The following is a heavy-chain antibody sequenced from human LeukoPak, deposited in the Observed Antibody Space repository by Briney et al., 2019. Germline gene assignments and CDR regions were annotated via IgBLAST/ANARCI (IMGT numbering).Heavy chain of an antibody. CDR3: ATHSMVRGAFDI. CDR2: IYYSGST. V-gene: IGHV4-59*08. D-gene: IGHD3-10*01. Sequence: SETLSLTCTVSGGSISSYYWSWIRQPPGKGLEWIGYIYYSGSTNYNPSLKSRVTISVDTSKNQFSLKLSSVTAADTAVYYCATHSMVRGAFDIWGQGTMVTVSS. J-gene: IGHJ3*02. CDR1: GGSISSYY.